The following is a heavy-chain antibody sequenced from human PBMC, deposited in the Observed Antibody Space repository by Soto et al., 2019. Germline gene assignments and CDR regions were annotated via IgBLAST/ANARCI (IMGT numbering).Heavy chain of an antibody. CDR1: GFTFSSYG. V-gene: IGHV3-30*18. CDR2: ISYDGSNK. D-gene: IGHD3-3*01. J-gene: IGHJ4*02. CDR3: AKDSHDFWSGLDY. Sequence: QVQLVESGGGVVQPGRSLRLSCAASGFTFSSYGMHWVRQAPGKGLEWVAVISYDGSNKYYADSVKGRFTISRDNSKNTLYLQMNSLRAEDTAVYYCAKDSHDFWSGLDYWGQGTLVTVSS.